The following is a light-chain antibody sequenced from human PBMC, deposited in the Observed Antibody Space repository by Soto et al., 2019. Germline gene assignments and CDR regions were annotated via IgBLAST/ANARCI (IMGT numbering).Light chain of an antibody. CDR1: SY. J-gene: IGKJ1*01. CDR2: GAS. CDR3: HQYGSSPWT. Sequence: SYLAWYQQKPGQAPRLLIYGASSRATGIPDRFSGSGSGTDFTLTISRLEPEDFAVYYCHQYGSSPWTFGQGTKVDIK. V-gene: IGKV3-20*01.